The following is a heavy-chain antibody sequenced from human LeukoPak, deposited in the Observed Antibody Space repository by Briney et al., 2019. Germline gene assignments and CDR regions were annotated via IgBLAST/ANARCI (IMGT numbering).Heavy chain of an antibody. Sequence: SETLSLTCTVSGGSISSSSYYWGWIRQPPGKGLEWIGSIYYSGSTYYNPSLKSRVTISVDTSKNQFSLKLSSVTAADTAVYYCARARGGLGGFDYWGQGTLVTVSS. CDR2: IYYSGST. CDR1: GGSISSSSYY. J-gene: IGHJ4*02. CDR3: ARARGGLGGFDY. D-gene: IGHD3-10*01. V-gene: IGHV4-39*07.